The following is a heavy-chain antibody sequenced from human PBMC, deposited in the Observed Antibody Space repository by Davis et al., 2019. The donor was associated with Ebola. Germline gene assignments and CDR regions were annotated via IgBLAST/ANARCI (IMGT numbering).Heavy chain of an antibody. CDR1: GFIFSSYA. D-gene: IGHD4-17*01. J-gene: IGHJ5*02. CDR2: ISVRSIT. CDR3: AKVHPPSTVTTGWFNP. V-gene: IGHV3-23*01. Sequence: GESLKISCAASGFIFSSYAMSWVRQAPGKGLEWVSSISVRSITYHADSVKGRFTISRDNSKNTLYLQMTSLRAEDTAVYYCAKVHPPSTVTTGWFNPWGQGTLVTVSS.